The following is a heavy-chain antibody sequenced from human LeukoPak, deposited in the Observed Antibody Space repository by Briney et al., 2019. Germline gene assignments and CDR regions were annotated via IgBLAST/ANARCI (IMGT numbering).Heavy chain of an antibody. CDR1: GYTFTSYD. D-gene: IGHD3-10*01. Sequence: VAPVKVSCKASGYTFTSYDINWVRQATGQGLEWMGWMNPNSGNTGFAQKFQGRVTMTSNTSISTAYMELSSLRSEDTAVYYCARGDYYYGSGSEYWGQGTLVTVSS. CDR2: MNPNSGNT. CDR3: ARGDYYYGSGSEY. V-gene: IGHV1-8*01. J-gene: IGHJ4*02.